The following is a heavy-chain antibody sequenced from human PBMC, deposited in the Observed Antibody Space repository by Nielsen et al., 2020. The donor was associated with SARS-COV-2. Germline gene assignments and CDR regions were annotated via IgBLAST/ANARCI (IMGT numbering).Heavy chain of an antibody. V-gene: IGHV3-13*01. CDR2: IGTAGDT. D-gene: IGHD3-10*01. CDR3: VAGNYYYGMDV. CDR1: HFTVSSND. Sequence: GGSLRLSCAASHFTVSSNDMHWVRQAPGKGLEWVSAIGTAGDTYYLGSVKGRFTISREIAKNSLYLQMNSLRAGDTAVYYCVAGNYYYGMDVWGQGTSVTVSS. J-gene: IGHJ6*02.